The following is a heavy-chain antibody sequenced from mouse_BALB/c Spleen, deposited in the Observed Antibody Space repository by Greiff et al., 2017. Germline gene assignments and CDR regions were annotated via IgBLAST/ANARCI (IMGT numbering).Heavy chain of an antibody. J-gene: IGHJ4*01. Sequence: EVQRVESGGGLVQPGGSLKLSCAASGFTFSSYTMSWVRQTPEKRLEWVAYISNGGGSTYYPDTVKGRFTISRDNAKNTLYLQMSSLKSEDTAMYYCARRGYGSSYDGAMDYWGQGTSVTVSS. D-gene: IGHD1-1*01. CDR2: ISNGGGST. CDR3: ARRGYGSSYDGAMDY. V-gene: IGHV5-12-2*01. CDR1: GFTFSSYT.